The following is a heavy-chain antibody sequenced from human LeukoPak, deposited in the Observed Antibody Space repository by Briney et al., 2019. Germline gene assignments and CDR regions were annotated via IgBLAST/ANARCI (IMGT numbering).Heavy chain of an antibody. CDR3: ARDRDTAAFDY. V-gene: IGHV3-66*01. CDR2: IYSGGST. J-gene: IGHJ4*02. Sequence: GGSLRLSCAASGFTFSSYSMNWVRQAPGKGLEWVSVIYSGGSTYYADSVKGRFTISRDNSKNTLYLQMNSLRAEDTAVYYCARDRDTAAFDYWGQGTLVTVSP. CDR1: GFTFSSYS. D-gene: IGHD5-18*01.